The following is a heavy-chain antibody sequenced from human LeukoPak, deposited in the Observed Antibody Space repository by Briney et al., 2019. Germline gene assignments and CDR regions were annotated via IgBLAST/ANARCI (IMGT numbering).Heavy chain of an antibody. D-gene: IGHD4-17*01. CDR3: ARDAYGDYANYYYYYMDV. CDR2: IIPIFGTA. J-gene: IGHJ6*03. V-gene: IGHV1-69*06. Sequence: ASVKVSCKASGGTFSSYAISWVRQAPGQGLEWMGGIIPIFGTANYAQKFQGRVTITADKSTSTAYMELSSLRSEDTAVYYCARDAYGDYANYYYYYMDVWGKGTTVTVSS. CDR1: GGTFSSYA.